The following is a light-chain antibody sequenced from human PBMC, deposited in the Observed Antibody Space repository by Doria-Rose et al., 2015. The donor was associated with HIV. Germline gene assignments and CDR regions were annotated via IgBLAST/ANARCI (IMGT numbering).Light chain of an antibody. CDR3: QQYGTSRGT. CDR2: DAS. V-gene: IGKV3-20*01. J-gene: IGKJ5*01. Sequence: EIVLTQSPGTLSLSPGEGATLSCRASQRVKSSYLAWYQQKPGQAHRLLIYDASTRATGIPDRFSGSGSGTDSTLTISRLEPEDVAVYYCQQYGTSRGTFGQGTRLEIK. CDR1: QRVKSSY.